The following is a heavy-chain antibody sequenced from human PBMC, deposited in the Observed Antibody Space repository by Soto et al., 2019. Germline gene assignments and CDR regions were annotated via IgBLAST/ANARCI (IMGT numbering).Heavy chain of an antibody. CDR2: IFHSGTT. D-gene: IGHD1-26*01. V-gene: IGHV4-4*02. CDR3: ARREIQGPIDY. CDR1: GGSISSTNW. J-gene: IGHJ4*02. Sequence: SETLSLTCAVSGGSISSTNWWSWVRQPPGKGLEWIGEIFHSGTTYYNPSLKSRVTMSVDTSKNQFSLKLTSVTAVDTAVYYCARREIQGPIDYWGQGTLVTVSS.